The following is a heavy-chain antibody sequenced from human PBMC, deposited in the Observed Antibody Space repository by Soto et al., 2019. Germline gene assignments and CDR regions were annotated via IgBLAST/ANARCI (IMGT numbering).Heavy chain of an antibody. J-gene: IGHJ4*02. CDR2: ISASDGTT. Sequence: PGGSLRLSCAASGFTFSSYAMNWVRQAPGKGLEWVSGISASDGTTNYADSVKGRFTISRDNSKNTVFLQMDNLRAEDTAVYYCAKDASVVPAATFHYWGQGTLVTVSS. V-gene: IGHV3-23*01. D-gene: IGHD2-2*01. CDR1: GFTFSSYA. CDR3: AKDASVVPAATFHY.